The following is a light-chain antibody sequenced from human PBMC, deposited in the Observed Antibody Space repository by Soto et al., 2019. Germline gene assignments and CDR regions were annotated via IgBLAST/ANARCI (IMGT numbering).Light chain of an antibody. CDR2: AAS. V-gene: IGKV1-8*01. Sequence: AILMTQSPSSFSASTGDRVTITCRASQGISSYLAWYQQKPGKDPKLLIYAASTFQSGVPSRFSGSGSGTDFTLTISCLQSEDFATYYCQQYYSYPSAFGQGTKLEIK. CDR1: QGISSY. CDR3: QQYYSYPSA. J-gene: IGKJ2*01.